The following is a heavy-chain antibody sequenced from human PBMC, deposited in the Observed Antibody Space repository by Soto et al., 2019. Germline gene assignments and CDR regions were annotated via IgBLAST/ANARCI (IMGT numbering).Heavy chain of an antibody. CDR2: INPNSGGT. J-gene: IGHJ5*02. V-gene: IGHV1-2*04. CDR1: GYTFTGYY. Sequence: ASVKVSCKASGYTFTGYYMHWVRQAPGQGLEWMGWINPNSGGTNYAQKSQGWVTMTRDTSISTAYMELSRLRSDDTAVYYCARAALRFLEWSKTDNWFDPWGQGTLVTVS. CDR3: ARAALRFLEWSKTDNWFDP. D-gene: IGHD3-3*01.